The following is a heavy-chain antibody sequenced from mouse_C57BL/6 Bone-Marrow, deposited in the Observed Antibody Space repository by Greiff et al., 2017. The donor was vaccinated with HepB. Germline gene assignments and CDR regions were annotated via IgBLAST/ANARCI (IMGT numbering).Heavy chain of an antibody. CDR1: GFTFSSYG. J-gene: IGHJ4*01. CDR2: ISSGGSYT. V-gene: IGHV5-6*01. Sequence: EVQGVESGGDLVKPGGSLKLSCAASGFTFSSYGMSWVRQTPDKRLEWVATISSGGSYTYYPDSVKGRFTISRDNAKNTLYLQMSSLKSEDTAMYYCARHDPVYAMDYWGQGTSVTVSS. CDR3: ARHDPVYAMDY.